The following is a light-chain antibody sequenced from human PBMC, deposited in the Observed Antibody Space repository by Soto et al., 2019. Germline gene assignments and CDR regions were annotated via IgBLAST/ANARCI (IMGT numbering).Light chain of an antibody. Sequence: DIQMTQSPSTLSGSVGDRVTITCRASQTISSWLAWYQQKPGKAPKLLIYKASTLKSGVPSRFSGSGSGTEFTLTSSSLQPDDFETYYCQHYNSYSEAFGQATKVELK. CDR3: QHYNSYSEA. J-gene: IGKJ1*01. CDR1: QTISSW. CDR2: KAS. V-gene: IGKV1-5*03.